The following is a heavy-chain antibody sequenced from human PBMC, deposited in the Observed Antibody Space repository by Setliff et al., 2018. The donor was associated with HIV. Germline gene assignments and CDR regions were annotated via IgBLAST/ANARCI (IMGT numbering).Heavy chain of an antibody. CDR2: INWKGSST. CDR1: GFSFSAHC. D-gene: IGHD5-18*01. V-gene: IGHV3-20*04. CDR3: AKDLARGYSYGLSVDY. Sequence: GGSLRLSCAASGFSFSAHCMGWVRQAPGKGLEWVSGINWKGSSTSYGDSVKGRFTISRDNAKNSLYLQMNSLRAEDTAVYYCAKDLARGYSYGLSVDYWGQGTLVTVSS. J-gene: IGHJ4*02.